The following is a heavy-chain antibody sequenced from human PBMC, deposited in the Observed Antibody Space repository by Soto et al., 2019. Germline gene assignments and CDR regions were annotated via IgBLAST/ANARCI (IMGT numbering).Heavy chain of an antibody. J-gene: IGHJ4*02. CDR2: SNHVGNT. Sequence: QVQLQQWGAGLLKPSETLSLTCAVYGGSFSGYYWSWIRQPPGKGLEWIGESNHVGNTNYNPSLKSRVTMSVDPSKNQFSLRLTSVTAADTAVYYCARVLIAGVTTDWGQATLVIVSS. D-gene: IGHD5-18*01. CDR1: GGSFSGYY. CDR3: ARVLIAGVTTD. V-gene: IGHV4-34*01.